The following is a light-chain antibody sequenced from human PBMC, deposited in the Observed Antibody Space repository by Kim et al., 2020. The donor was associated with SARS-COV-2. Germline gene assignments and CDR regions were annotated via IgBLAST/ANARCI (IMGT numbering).Light chain of an antibody. Sequence: EIVLTQYPGTLSLSPGERATLSCRASQSVSSDFLAWYQQKPGQAPRLVVYGTSSRATDIPDRFSGSGSGTDFTLTISSLEPEDFAVYFCQQYDNSPQTFGQGTKVDIK. V-gene: IGKV3-20*01. CDR2: GTS. J-gene: IGKJ1*01. CDR3: QQYDNSPQT. CDR1: QSVSSDF.